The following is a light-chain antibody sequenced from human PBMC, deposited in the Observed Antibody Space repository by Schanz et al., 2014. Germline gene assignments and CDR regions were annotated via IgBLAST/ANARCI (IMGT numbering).Light chain of an antibody. V-gene: IGKV3-20*01. CDR3: QQYGSSALT. Sequence: EIVLTQSPATLPVSPGERATLSCRARQSVSSNLAWYQQKPGQAPRLLIYGASSRATAIPDRFSGNGSRTDFTLTISRLEPEDFAVYYCQQYGSSALTFGGGTKVEIK. J-gene: IGKJ4*01. CDR2: GAS. CDR1: QSVSSN.